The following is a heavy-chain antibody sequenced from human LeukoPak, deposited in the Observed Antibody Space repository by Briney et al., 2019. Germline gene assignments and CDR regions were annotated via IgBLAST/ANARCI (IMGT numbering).Heavy chain of an antibody. Sequence: GRSLRLSCVASGFTFSNYGMHWVRRAPGKGLEWVAVISDDGSNRYYPDSAKGRFTISRDNSKSTLNLQMDSLRIEDTAVYYCAKVGFTGSYMYAFDMWGQGTMVTVSS. V-gene: IGHV3-30*18. CDR3: AKVGFTGSYMYAFDM. CDR1: GFTFSNYG. J-gene: IGHJ3*02. CDR2: ISDDGSNR. D-gene: IGHD1-26*01.